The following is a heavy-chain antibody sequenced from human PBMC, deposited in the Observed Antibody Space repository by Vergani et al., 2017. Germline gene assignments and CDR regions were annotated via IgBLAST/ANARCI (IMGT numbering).Heavy chain of an antibody. CDR1: GGSTSSYNW. J-gene: IGHJ4*02. Sequence: QVQLQESGPGLVKPPGTLSLTCAVSGGSTSSYNWWTWVRQSPGKGLEWIGEIFHSGTTNYNPSLKSRVTISLDKSNNQFSLKQTSVTAADTAGYYCANLGYCGGDSCYSVNWGPGTLVTVSS. CDR2: IFHSGTT. V-gene: IGHV4-4*03. D-gene: IGHD2-21*01. CDR3: ANLGYCGGDSCYSVN.